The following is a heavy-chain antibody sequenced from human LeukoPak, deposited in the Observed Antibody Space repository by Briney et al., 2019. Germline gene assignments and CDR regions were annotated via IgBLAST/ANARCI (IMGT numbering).Heavy chain of an antibody. D-gene: IGHD2-8*01. V-gene: IGHV1-2*06. CDR2: INPNSGGT. Sequence: APVKVSCKASGYTFTGYYMHWVRQAPGQGLEWMGRINPNSGGTNYAQKFQGRVTMTRDTSISTAYMELSRLRSDDTAVYYCAREADGYCTNGVCYYFDYWGQGTLVTVSS. CDR3: AREADGYCTNGVCYYFDY. J-gene: IGHJ4*02. CDR1: GYTFTGYY.